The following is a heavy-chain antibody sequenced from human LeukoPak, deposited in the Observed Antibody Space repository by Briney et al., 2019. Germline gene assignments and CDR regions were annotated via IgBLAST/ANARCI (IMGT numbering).Heavy chain of an antibody. J-gene: IGHJ4*02. D-gene: IGHD3-9*01. V-gene: IGHV3-23*01. CDR3: AKAIFRYYEGLFDF. CDR2: ISGSGMHT. Sequence: GGSLRLSCAASGFIFSGHAMNWVRQVPGKGLEWVSSISGSGMHTYYAAPVKGRFTISRDNSKNTADLQMNSLRAEDTAIYYCAKAIFRYYEGLFDFWGQGILVTVSS. CDR1: GFIFSGHA.